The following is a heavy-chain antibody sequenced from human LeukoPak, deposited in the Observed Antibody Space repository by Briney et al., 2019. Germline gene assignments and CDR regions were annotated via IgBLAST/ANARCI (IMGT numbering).Heavy chain of an antibody. CDR3: ASTRFGEDY. V-gene: IGHV4-30-2*01. J-gene: IGHJ4*02. CDR2: IYHSGST. CDR1: GGSISSGGYS. Sequence: SETLSLTCAVSGGSISSGGYSWSWIRQPPGKGLEWIGYIYHSGSTYYNPSLKSRVTISVDRSKNQFSLKLSSVTAADTAVYYCASTRFGEDYWGQGTLVTVSS. D-gene: IGHD3-10*01.